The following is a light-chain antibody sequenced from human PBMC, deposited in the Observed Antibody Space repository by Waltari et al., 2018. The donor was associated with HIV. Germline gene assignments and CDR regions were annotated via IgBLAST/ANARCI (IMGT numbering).Light chain of an antibody. CDR1: QSVFYGSNNRNH. J-gene: IGKJ1*01. CDR2: WAS. V-gene: IGKV4-1*01. Sequence: DIVMTQSPDSLAVSLGERATIDCKSSQSVFYGSNNRNHLAWYQQKAGQPPKLLIAWASTRESGVPDRFSGSVSGTDFTLTISSLQAEDVAVYYCQQYYTSPKTFGQGTKVEIK. CDR3: QQYYTSPKT.